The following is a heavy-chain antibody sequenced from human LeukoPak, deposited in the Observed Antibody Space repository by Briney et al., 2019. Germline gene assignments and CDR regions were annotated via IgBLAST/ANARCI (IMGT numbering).Heavy chain of an antibody. J-gene: IGHJ3*01. CDR1: GGSISSYY. CDR3: ARHPFSDGFDL. Sequence: SETLSLTCTVSGGSISSYYWSWIRQPPGRGLEWIGYMYYSGSTKYNPSLKSRVTISIDMSKNQFSLKLNSVTAADTAMYYCARHPFSDGFDLWGQGTMVTVSS. V-gene: IGHV4-59*08. CDR2: MYYSGST.